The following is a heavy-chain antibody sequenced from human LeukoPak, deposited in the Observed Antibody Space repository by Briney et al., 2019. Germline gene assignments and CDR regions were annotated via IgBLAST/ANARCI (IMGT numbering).Heavy chain of an antibody. J-gene: IGHJ4*02. CDR2: IRYDGSNK. CDR3: AKVGVGSLTMVRGSDY. D-gene: IGHD3-10*01. V-gene: IGHV3-30*02. Sequence: GGSLRLSCAASGFTFRSYGMHWVRQVPGKGLEWVAFIRYDGSNKYYADSVKGRFTISRDNSKNTLYLQMNSLRAEDTAVYYCAKVGVGSLTMVRGSDYWGQGTLVTVSS. CDR1: GFTFRSYG.